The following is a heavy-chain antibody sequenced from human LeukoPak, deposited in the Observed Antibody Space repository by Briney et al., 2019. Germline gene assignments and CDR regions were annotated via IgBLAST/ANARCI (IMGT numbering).Heavy chain of an antibody. J-gene: IGHJ4*02. D-gene: IGHD3-22*01. CDR3: ARDKNYYDSSRYSHPLDY. Sequence: PGGSLRLSCAASGYTFGDYGMSWVRQVPGKGLEWVANIKQDGSEKYYVDSVKGRFTISRDNAKNSLYLQMNSLRAEDTAVYYCARDKNYYDSSRYSHPLDYWGQGTLVTVSS. CDR2: IKQDGSEK. CDR1: GYTFGDYG. V-gene: IGHV3-7*01.